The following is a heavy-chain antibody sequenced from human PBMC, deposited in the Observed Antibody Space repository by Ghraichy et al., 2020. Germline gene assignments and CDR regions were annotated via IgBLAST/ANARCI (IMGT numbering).Heavy chain of an antibody. CDR3: ARASDGNCGGDCYHIMYYFDY. D-gene: IGHD2-21*01. V-gene: IGHV1-69*13. Sequence: SVKVSCKASGGTFSSYAISWVRQAPGQGLEWMGGIIPIFGTANYAQKFQGRVTITADESTSTAYMELSSLRSEDTAVYYCARASDGNCGGDCYHIMYYFDYWGQGTLVTVSS. CDR1: GGTFSSYA. CDR2: IIPIFGTA. J-gene: IGHJ4*02.